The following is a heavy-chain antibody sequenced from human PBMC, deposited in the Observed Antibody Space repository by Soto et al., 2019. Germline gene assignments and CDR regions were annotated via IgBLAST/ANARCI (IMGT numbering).Heavy chain of an antibody. J-gene: IGHJ4*02. CDR3: ARDAGAYSGSYFIDY. Sequence: GESLKISCAASGFTFSSYSMNWVRQAPGKGLEWVSSISSSSSYIYYADSVKGRFTISRDNAKNSLYLQMNSLRAEDTAVYYCARDAGAYSGSYFIDYWGQGTLVTVSS. CDR2: ISSSSSYI. CDR1: GFTFSSYS. D-gene: IGHD1-26*01. V-gene: IGHV3-21*01.